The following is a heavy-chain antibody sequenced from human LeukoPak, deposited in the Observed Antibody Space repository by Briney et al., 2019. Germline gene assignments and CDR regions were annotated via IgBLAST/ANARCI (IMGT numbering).Heavy chain of an antibody. CDR1: GFTFSSYS. CDR2: ISSSSSTI. J-gene: IGHJ4*02. D-gene: IGHD6-6*01. CDR3: ARVSIAALDY. V-gene: IGHV3-48*01. Sequence: GGSLRLSCAASGFTFSSYSMNWVRQAPGKGLEWVSYISSSSSTIYYADSVKGRFTISRDNSKNTLYLQMNSLRAEDTAVYYCARVSIAALDYWGQGTLVTVSS.